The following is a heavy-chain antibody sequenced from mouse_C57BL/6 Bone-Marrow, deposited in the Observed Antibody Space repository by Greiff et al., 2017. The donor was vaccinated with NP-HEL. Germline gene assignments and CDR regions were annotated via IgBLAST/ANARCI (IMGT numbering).Heavy chain of an antibody. D-gene: IGHD1-1*01. CDR3: ARVITTAYYAMDY. CDR1: GYAFTNYL. Sequence: QVQLQQSGAELVRPGTSVKVSCKASGYAFTNYLIEWVKQRPGQGLEWIGVINPGSGGTNYNEKFKGKATLTADKSSSTAYMQLSSLTSEDSAVYFCARVITTAYYAMDYWGQGTSVTVSS. J-gene: IGHJ4*01. V-gene: IGHV1-54*01. CDR2: INPGSGGT.